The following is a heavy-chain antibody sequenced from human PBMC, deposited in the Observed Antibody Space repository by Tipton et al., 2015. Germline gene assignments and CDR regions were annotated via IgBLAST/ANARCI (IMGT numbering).Heavy chain of an antibody. CDR2: IHYSGSI. J-gene: IGHJ6*02. CDR3: ARDLEHGMDV. CDR1: GAFINSYY. V-gene: IGHV4-59*01. Sequence: TLSLTCTVSGAFINSYYWSWIRQPPGKGLEWVGYIHYSGSINYNPSLKSRITISLNTSKNQFSLKMSSVTAADTAVYFCARDLEHGMDVWGQGTTVTVS.